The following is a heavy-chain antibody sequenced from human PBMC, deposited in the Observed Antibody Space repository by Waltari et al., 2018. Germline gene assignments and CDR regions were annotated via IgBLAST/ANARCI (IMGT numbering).Heavy chain of an antibody. CDR1: GYTFTGYT. J-gene: IGHJ4*02. Sequence: QVQLVQSGAEVKKPGASVKVSCKASGYTFTGYTIHWVRQAPGQGLEWMGWINADNGNTKYSQKFQGRVTITRDTSANTADMELSSLRSEDTAVYYCARAYCINGVCYSGYYFDYWGQGTLVTVSS. V-gene: IGHV1-3*01. CDR2: INADNGNT. D-gene: IGHD2-8*01. CDR3: ARAYCINGVCYSGYYFDY.